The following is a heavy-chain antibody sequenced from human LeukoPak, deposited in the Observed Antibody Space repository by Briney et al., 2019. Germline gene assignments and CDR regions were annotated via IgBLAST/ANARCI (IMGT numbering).Heavy chain of an antibody. V-gene: IGHV3-53*01. D-gene: IGHD2-15*01. CDR1: GFTVSSNH. CDR3: ASLPYSAPFSFDY. CDR2: IYSGGNT. Sequence: GGSLRLSCAASGFTVSSNHMSWVRQAPGKGVEWVSVIYSGGNTYYADSVKGRFTISRDNSKNTLYLQMNSLRAEDTAVYYCASLPYSAPFSFDYWGQGTLVTVSS. J-gene: IGHJ4*02.